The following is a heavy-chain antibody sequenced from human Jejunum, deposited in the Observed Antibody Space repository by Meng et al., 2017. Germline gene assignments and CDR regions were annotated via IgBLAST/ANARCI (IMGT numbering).Heavy chain of an antibody. D-gene: IGHD6-13*01. V-gene: IGHV2-5*01. CDR2: IYWNDET. CDR3: AHQRWYKDSEY. J-gene: IGHJ4*02. Sequence: QITLKESGPTLVKPTQTLTLTCTFSGFSIKTAGVGVGWIRQPPGKALEWLAVIYWNDETRYSPSLKSRLTISKDTSKSQVVLTMTNMDPVDTATYFCAHQRWYKDSEYWGRGALVTVFS. CDR1: GFSIKTAGVG.